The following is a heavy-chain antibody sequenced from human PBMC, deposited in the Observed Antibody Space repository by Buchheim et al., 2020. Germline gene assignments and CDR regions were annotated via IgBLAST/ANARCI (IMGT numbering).Heavy chain of an antibody. Sequence: QVQLVESGGGVVQPGRSLRLSCAASGFTFSSYAMHWVRQAPGKGLEWVAVISYDGSNKYYADSVKGRFTISRDNSKNTLYLQMNSLRAEDTAVYYCARKFMITFGGVIAAPSYYYYYGMDVWGQGTT. CDR3: ARKFMITFGGVIAAPSYYYYYGMDV. D-gene: IGHD3-16*02. CDR2: ISYDGSNK. V-gene: IGHV3-30*04. CDR1: GFTFSSYA. J-gene: IGHJ6*02.